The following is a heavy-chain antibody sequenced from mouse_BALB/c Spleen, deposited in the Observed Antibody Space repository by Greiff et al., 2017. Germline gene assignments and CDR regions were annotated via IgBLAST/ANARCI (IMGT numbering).Heavy chain of an antibody. CDR2: IDPANGNT. V-gene: IGHV14-3*02. CDR1: GFNIKDTY. J-gene: IGHJ4*01. Sequence: EVQGVESGAELVKPGASVKLSCTASGFNIKDTYMHWVKQRPEQGLEWIGRIDPANGNTKYDPKFQGKATITADTSSNTAYLQLSSLTSEDTAVYYCARRRHYYAMDYWGQGTSVTVSS. CDR3: ARRRHYYAMDY.